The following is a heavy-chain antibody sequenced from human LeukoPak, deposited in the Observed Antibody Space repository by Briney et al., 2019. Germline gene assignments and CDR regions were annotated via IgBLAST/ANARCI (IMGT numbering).Heavy chain of an antibody. J-gene: IGHJ4*02. V-gene: IGHV1-18*01. Sequence: ASVKVSCKASGYTFTSYGISWVRQAPGQGLEWMGWISAYNGNTNYARELQGRVTVTTDTSTSTAYMELRSLRSDDTAVYYCARDRIFITGTTEPWFYWGQGTLVTVSS. CDR3: ARDRIFITGTTEPWFY. CDR1: GYTFTSYG. D-gene: IGHD1-7*01. CDR2: ISAYNGNT.